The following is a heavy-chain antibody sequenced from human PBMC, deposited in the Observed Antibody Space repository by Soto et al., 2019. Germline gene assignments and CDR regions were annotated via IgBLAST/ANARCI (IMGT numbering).Heavy chain of an antibody. Sequence: QVHLGESGGGLVKPGGSLRLSCTASGFTFSDYYMSWIRQAPGKGLEWISDISDSGRITHHADSVEGRFTISRDNAKDSLYLQLNNLRPEDSAIYYCARDHGGGGLALEYWGQGTLVSVSS. CDR2: ISDSGRIT. CDR1: GFTFSDYY. V-gene: IGHV3-11*01. CDR3: ARDHGGGGLALEY. D-gene: IGHD3-16*01. J-gene: IGHJ4*02.